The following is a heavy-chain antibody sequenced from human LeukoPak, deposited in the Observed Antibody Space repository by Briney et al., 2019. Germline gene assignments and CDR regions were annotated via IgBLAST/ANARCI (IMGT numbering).Heavy chain of an antibody. CDR1: GFTFSSYW. D-gene: IGHD3-22*01. V-gene: IGHV3-7*03. CDR3: ARGYYDSSGYPGGDAFDI. J-gene: IGHJ3*02. CDR2: IKHDGSEK. Sequence: GGSLRLSCAASGFTFSSYWMTWVRQAPGKGLEWVANIKHDGSEKYYVDSVKGRFTISRDNAKNSLYLQMNSLRSEDTAVYYCARGYYDSSGYPGGDAFDIWGQGTMVTVSS.